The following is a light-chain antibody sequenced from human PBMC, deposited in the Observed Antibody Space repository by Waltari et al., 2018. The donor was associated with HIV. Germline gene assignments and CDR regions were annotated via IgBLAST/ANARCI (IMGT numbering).Light chain of an antibody. V-gene: IGLV3-25*03. CDR1: ELTKPH. J-gene: IGLJ3*02. Sequence: SYDLTQPPSVSVSPGQTARNACSGDELTKPHSYWYQQRPGQAPGLLIYKDNERPSGIPERFSGSSSGTTVTLTITGVQADDEADYWCQSADSSGAWVFGGGTKLTVL. CDR2: KDN. CDR3: QSADSSGAWV.